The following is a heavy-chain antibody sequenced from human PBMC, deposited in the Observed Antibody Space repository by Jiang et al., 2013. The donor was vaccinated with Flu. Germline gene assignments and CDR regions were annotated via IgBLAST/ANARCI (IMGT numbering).Heavy chain of an antibody. D-gene: IGHD3/OR15-3a*01. Sequence: QTLSLTCAISGDSVSDKSSAWNWFRQSPSRGLEWLGRTYFRSKWYNDYAVSVKSRIAINPDTSKNHFXLQLQSVTPEDTAVYYCARDLDSNYRGMDVWGQGTTVVVSS. CDR3: ARDLDSNYRGMDV. CDR1: GDSVSDKSSA. V-gene: IGHV6-1*01. CDR2: TYFRSKWYN. J-gene: IGHJ6*02.